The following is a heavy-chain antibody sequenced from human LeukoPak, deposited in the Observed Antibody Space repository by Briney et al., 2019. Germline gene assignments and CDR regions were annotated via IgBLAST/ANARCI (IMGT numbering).Heavy chain of an antibody. CDR1: GGTFSSYA. CDR3: ARYSYDSSGYFDY. D-gene: IGHD3-22*01. V-gene: IGHV1-69*13. J-gene: IGHJ4*02. Sequence: SVTVSCKASGGTFSSYAISWVRQAPGQGLEWMGGIIPIFGTANYAQKFQGRVTVTADESTSTAYMELSSLRSEDTAVYYCARYSYDSSGYFDYWGQGTLVTVSS. CDR2: IIPIFGTA.